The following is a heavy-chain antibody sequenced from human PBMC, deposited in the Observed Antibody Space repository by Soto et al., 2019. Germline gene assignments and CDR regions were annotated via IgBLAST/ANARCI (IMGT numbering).Heavy chain of an antibody. CDR1: GFTFSSYA. J-gene: IGHJ2*01. CDR2: ISGSGGST. V-gene: IGHV3-23*01. CDR3: AKGTVGWYFDL. D-gene: IGHD4-17*01. Sequence: EVQLLESGGGLVQPGGSLRLSCAASGFTFSSYAMNWVRQAPGKGLEWVSVISGSGGSTYYADAVKGRFTISRDNSKNTLDLQMDSPRAEDTAGYCCAKGTVGWYFDLWGPGTLVTVSS.